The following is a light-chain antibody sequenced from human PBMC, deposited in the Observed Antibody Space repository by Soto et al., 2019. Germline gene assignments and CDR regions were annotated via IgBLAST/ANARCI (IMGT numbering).Light chain of an antibody. CDR3: QQYSNWPPET. CDR2: GAS. Sequence: DIVMTQSPATLSVSPGERATLSCRARQSVSSNLAWYQQKPGQAPRLLIYGASTRATGIPARFSGSGSGTEFTLTISSLQSEDFAVYYCQQYSNWPPETFGQGTKVDIK. J-gene: IGKJ1*01. V-gene: IGKV3-15*01. CDR1: QSVSSN.